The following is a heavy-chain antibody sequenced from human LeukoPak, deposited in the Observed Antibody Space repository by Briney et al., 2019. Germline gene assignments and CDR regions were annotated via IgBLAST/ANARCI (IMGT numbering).Heavy chain of an antibody. D-gene: IGHD1-26*01. CDR2: IYPSDSDT. V-gene: IGHV5-51*01. CDR3: ARDRGTPRLDPLLRPRFDP. CDR1: GYTFTTYW. Sequence: GESLKISCKGSGYTFTTYWIVWVRQMPGKGLEWMGLIYPSDSDTTYSPSFQGQVTMSVDKSISTAYLQWSSLEASDTAMYYCARDRGTPRLDPLLRPRFDPWGQGTLVTVSS. J-gene: IGHJ5*02.